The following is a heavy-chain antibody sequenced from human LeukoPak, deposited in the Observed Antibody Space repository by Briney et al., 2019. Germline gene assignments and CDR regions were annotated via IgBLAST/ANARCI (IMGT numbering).Heavy chain of an antibody. J-gene: IGHJ3*02. Sequence: GGSLRLSGAASGFTFSSYLMSWVRQAPGKGLEWVANIKQDGSEKYYVDSVKGRFTISRDSAKNSLYLQMNSLRAEDTAVYYCARDLEPDAFDIWGQGTMVTVSS. V-gene: IGHV3-7*01. CDR2: IKQDGSEK. CDR1: GFTFSSYL. D-gene: IGHD1-1*01. CDR3: ARDLEPDAFDI.